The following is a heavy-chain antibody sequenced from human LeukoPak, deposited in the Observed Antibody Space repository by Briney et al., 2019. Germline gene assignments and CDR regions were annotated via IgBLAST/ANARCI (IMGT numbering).Heavy chain of an antibody. CDR3: ARDRDYCSGGSCYPDAFDI. V-gene: IGHV1-69*01. CDR2: IIPIFSTA. D-gene: IGHD2-15*01. CDR1: GGTFSSYA. J-gene: IGHJ3*02. Sequence: SVKVSCKASGGTFSSYAISWVRQAPGQGLEWMGGIIPIFSTANYAQKFQGRVTITADESTSTAYMELSSLRSEDTAVYYCARDRDYCSGGSCYPDAFDIWGQGTMVTVSS.